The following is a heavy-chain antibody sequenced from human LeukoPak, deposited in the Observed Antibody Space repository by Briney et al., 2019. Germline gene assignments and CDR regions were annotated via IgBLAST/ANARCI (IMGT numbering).Heavy chain of an antibody. J-gene: IGHJ3*02. CDR1: GFTFSSYW. CDR3: ARDGGSGWFAAYDAFDI. V-gene: IGHV3-7*01. Sequence: GGSLRLSCAASGFTFSSYWMSWVRQAPGKGLEWVANIKQDGSEKYYVDSVKGRFTISRDNAKNSLYLQMNSLRAEDTAVYYCARDGGSGWFAAYDAFDIWGQGTMVTVSS. CDR2: IKQDGSEK. D-gene: IGHD6-19*01.